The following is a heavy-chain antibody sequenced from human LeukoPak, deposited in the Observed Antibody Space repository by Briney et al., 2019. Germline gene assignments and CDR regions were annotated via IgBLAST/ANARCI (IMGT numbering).Heavy chain of an antibody. Sequence: GASVKVSCKASGYTFTGYYMHWVRQAPGQGLEWMGWINPNSGGTNYAQKFQGRVTMTTDTSTSTAYMELRSLRSDDTAVYYCARSSGGGYSKRLDYWGQGTLVTVSS. CDR1: GYTFTGYY. V-gene: IGHV1-2*02. J-gene: IGHJ4*02. CDR3: ARSSGGGYSKRLDY. D-gene: IGHD5-18*01. CDR2: INPNSGGT.